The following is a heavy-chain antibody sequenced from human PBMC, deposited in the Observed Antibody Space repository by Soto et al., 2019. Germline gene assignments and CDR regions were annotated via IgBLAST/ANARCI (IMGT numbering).Heavy chain of an antibody. CDR3: AREVTMVRGVIIPLLEGFDP. J-gene: IGHJ5*02. CDR1: GFTFSSYW. CDR2: INSDGSST. Sequence: GGSLRLSCAASGFTFSSYWMHWVRQAPGKGLVWVSRINSDGSSTSYADSVKGGFTISRDNAKNTLYRQMNSLRAEDTAVYYCAREVTMVRGVIIPLLEGFDPWGQGTLVTVSS. D-gene: IGHD3-10*01. V-gene: IGHV3-74*01.